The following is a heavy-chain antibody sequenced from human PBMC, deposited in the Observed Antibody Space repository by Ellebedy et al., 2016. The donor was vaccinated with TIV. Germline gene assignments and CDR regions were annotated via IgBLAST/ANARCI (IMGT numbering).Heavy chain of an antibody. J-gene: IGHJ4*02. CDR1: GFTFSSYA. CDR2: ISYDGSNK. V-gene: IGHV3-30-3*01. Sequence: GESLKISXAASGFTFSSYAMHWVRQAPGKGLEWVAVISYDGSNKYYADSVKGRFTISRDNAKNSLYLQMNSLRAEDTAVYYCARDRYYGSGSYPMRHYFDYWGQGTLVTVSS. CDR3: ARDRYYGSGSYPMRHYFDY. D-gene: IGHD3-10*01.